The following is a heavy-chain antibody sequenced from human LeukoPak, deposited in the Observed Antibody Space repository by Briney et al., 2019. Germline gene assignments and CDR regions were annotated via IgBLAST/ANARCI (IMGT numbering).Heavy chain of an antibody. CDR1: GFTFNDYT. D-gene: IGHD3-22*01. CDR2: ISWEDDTT. CDR3: EKPPYDASGHYKPHNNRAV. Sequence: GGSLGLSCAASGFTFNDYTMHWVRQAPGKGLEWVSLISWEDDTTYYADSVKGRFTISRDNSKKSLYLQMDSLTIEDTALYYCEKPPYDASGHYKPHNNRAVGGKGPTAPVSS. V-gene: IGHV3-43*01. J-gene: IGHJ6*03.